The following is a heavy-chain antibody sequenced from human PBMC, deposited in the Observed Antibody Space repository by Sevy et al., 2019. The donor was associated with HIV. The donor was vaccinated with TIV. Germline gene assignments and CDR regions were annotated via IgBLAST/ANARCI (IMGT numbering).Heavy chain of an antibody. CDR1: GGSFSGYY. CDR2: INHSGST. J-gene: IGHJ6*02. D-gene: IGHD3-10*01. Sequence: SETLSLTCAVYGGSFSGYYWSWIRQPPGKGLEWIGEINHSGSTNYNPSLKSRVTISVDTSKNQLSLKLSYVTAADTAVYYCARGPGGLWFGELSVYYYFYGMDVWGQGTTVTVSS. V-gene: IGHV4-34*01. CDR3: ARGPGGLWFGELSVYYYFYGMDV.